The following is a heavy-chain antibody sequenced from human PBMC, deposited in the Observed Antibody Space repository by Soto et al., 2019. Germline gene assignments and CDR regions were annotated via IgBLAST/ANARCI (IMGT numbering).Heavy chain of an antibody. CDR2: IWYDGSIK. CDR1: VFTFISYG. D-gene: IGHD2-15*01. Sequence: GGSLRLSCAASVFTFISYGMHWVRQAPGKGLEWVAVIWYDGSIKYYADSVKGRFTISRDNSKNTLYLQMNSLRAEDTAVYYCARRDFYCRGRNCFSGDYAMDVWGQGTTVTVSS. CDR3: ARRDFYCRGRNCFSGDYAMDV. J-gene: IGHJ6*02. V-gene: IGHV3-33*01.